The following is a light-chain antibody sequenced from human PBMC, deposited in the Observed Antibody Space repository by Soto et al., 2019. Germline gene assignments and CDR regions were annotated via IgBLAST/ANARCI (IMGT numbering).Light chain of an antibody. CDR2: ETT. CDR1: SGVVSGGHY. Sequence: QAVVTQEPSLTVSPGGTVTLTCGSNSGVVSGGHYPCWFQQKPGQAPRTLIYETTLQHPCTPARFSRSLLGGKAALTLSGAQPEDEAEYYCLLSFSGAYVVFGGGTELTVL. J-gene: IGLJ3*02. V-gene: IGLV7-46*01. CDR3: LLSFSGAYVV.